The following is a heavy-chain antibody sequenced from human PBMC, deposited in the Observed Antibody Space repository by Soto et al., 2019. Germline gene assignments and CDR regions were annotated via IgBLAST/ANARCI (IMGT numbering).Heavy chain of an antibody. CDR3: ARAWFGETSLYYYYYMDA. V-gene: IGHV4-59*01. J-gene: IGHJ6*03. D-gene: IGHD3-10*01. CDR1: GSSISSYY. CDR2: IYYSGST. Sequence: SETLSLTCTVSGSSISSYYWSWIRQPPGKGLEWIGYIYYSGSTNYNPSLKSRVTISVDTSKNQFSLKLSSVTAADTAVYYCARAWFGETSLYYYYYMDAWGKGTTVTVSS.